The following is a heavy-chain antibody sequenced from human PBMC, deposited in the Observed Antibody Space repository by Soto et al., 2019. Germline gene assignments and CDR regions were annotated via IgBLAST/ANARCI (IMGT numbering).Heavy chain of an antibody. Sequence: EEQVVESGGGSVQPGGSLRLVCTASGFSFSAYRLYWVRQAPGKGLMWVSRISPDGSVVNVGDSVKGRITISRDNAQHTVTLQMSSLRVDDMGIYYCAREGKRFYALDVWGQGTSVIVSS. J-gene: IGHJ6*02. CDR1: GFSFSAYR. D-gene: IGHD3-16*01. V-gene: IGHV3-74*01. CDR2: ISPDGSVV. CDR3: AREGKRFYALDV.